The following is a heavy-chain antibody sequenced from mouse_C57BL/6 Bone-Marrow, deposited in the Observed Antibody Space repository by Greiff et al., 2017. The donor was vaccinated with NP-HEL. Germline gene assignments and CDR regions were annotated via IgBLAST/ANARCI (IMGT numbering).Heavy chain of an antibody. D-gene: IGHD2-3*01. J-gene: IGHJ2*01. CDR1: GYTFTDYE. CDR3: TRGGYYLYYFDY. Sequence: QVQLQQSGAELVRPGASVTLSCKASGYTFTDYEMHWVKQTPVHGLEWIGAIDPETGGTAYNQKFKGKAILTADKSSSTAYMELRSLTSEDSAVYYGTRGGYYLYYFDYWGQGTTLTVSS. CDR2: IDPETGGT. V-gene: IGHV1-15*01.